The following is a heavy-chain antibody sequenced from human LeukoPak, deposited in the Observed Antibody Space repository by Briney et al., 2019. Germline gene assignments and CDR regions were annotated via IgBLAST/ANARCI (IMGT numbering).Heavy chain of an antibody. D-gene: IGHD6-13*01. CDR2: MNPNSGNT. J-gene: IGHJ4*02. V-gene: IGHV1-8*01. CDR3: ANPSGGSSWYYFDY. CDR1: GYTFTSYD. Sequence: ASVKVSCKASGYTFTSYDINWVRQATGQGLEWMGWMNPNSGNTGYAQKFQGRVTMTRNTSISTAYMELSSLRSEDTAVYYCANPSGGSSWYYFDYWGQGTLVTVSS.